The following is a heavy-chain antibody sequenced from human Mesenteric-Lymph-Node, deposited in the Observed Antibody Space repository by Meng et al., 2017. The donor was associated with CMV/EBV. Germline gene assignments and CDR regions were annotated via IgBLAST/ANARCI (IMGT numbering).Heavy chain of an antibody. J-gene: IGHJ4*02. CDR1: GYSFTDYY. CDR3: ARDCSSTSCLGPDY. V-gene: IGHV1-2*02. CDR2: INPHTGVT. Sequence: ASVKVSCKSSGYSFTDYYLHWVRQAAGQGLEWMGWINPHTGVTINAQKFQGRVTMTRDTSISTAYMELSRLRSDDTAVYYCARDCSSTSCLGPDYWGQGTLVTVSS. D-gene: IGHD2-2*01.